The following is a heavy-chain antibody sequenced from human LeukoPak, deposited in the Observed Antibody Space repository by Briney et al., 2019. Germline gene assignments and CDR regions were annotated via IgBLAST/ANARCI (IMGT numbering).Heavy chain of an antibody. CDR2: IIPIFGTA. J-gene: IGHJ6*03. D-gene: IGHD3-22*01. V-gene: IGHV1-69*06. CDR1: GGTFSSYA. Sequence: SVKVSCKASGGTFSSYAISWVRQAPGQGLEWMGGIIPIFGTANYAQKFQGRVTITADKSTSTAYMELSSLRSEDTAVYYCARPPPRDDSSGYYYYYMDVWGKGTTVTVSS. CDR3: ARPPPRDDSSGYYYYYMDV.